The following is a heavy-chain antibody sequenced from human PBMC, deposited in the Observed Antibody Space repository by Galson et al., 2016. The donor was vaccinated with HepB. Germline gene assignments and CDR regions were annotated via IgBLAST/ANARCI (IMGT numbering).Heavy chain of an antibody. J-gene: IGHJ4*02. CDR2: IWYDGSKK. V-gene: IGHV3-33*06. CDR3: TKGDCSGANCFSDY. Sequence: SLRLSCAASGSTFSSYGMHWVRQAPGKGLEWVAVIWYDGSKKYYADSVKGRFTISRDNSKNTLYLQMNSLRAEDTAVYYCTKGDCSGANCFSDYWGQGTLVTVSS. D-gene: IGHD2-15*01. CDR1: GSTFSSYG.